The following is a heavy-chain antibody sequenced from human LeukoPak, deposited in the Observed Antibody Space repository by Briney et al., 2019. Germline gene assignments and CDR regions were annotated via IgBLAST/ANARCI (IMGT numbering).Heavy chain of an antibody. D-gene: IGHD4-17*01. CDR3: ARGDYGDYGANWYFDL. CDR2: INPNSGGT. Sequence: ASVKVSCKASGYTFTGYYMHWVRQAPGQGLEWMGLINPNSGGTNYAQKFQGRVTMTRDTSISTAYMELSRLRSDDTAVYYCARGDYGDYGANWYFDLWGRGTLVTVSS. V-gene: IGHV1-2*02. CDR1: GYTFTGYY. J-gene: IGHJ2*01.